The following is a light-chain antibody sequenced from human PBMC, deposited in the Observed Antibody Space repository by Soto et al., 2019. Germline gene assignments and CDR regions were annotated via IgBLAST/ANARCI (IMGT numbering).Light chain of an antibody. CDR2: GVT. CDR3: SSHTSSATLYV. V-gene: IGLV2-14*01. CDR1: SSDIGGYNY. Sequence: LAQPASVSGSPGQSITISCTGTSSDIGGYNYVSWYQQHPGKAPKLMIYGVTNRPSGVSNRFSGSKSGNTASLTISGLQAEDEADYYCSSHTSSATLYVFGTGTKVTVL. J-gene: IGLJ1*01.